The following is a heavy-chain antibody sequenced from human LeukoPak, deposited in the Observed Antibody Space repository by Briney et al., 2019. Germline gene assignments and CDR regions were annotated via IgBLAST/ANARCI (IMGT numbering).Heavy chain of an antibody. CDR1: GYTFTSYG. Sequence: ASVKVSCKASGYTFTSYGISWVRQAPGQGLEWMGWISGYNGHTKYAQKLQDRVIMTTDTSTSTAYMELRSLRSDDTAVYYCAREEYDSSGYSPQFDYWGQGTLVTVSS. CDR2: ISGYNGHT. V-gene: IGHV1-18*01. J-gene: IGHJ4*02. D-gene: IGHD3-22*01. CDR3: AREEYDSSGYSPQFDY.